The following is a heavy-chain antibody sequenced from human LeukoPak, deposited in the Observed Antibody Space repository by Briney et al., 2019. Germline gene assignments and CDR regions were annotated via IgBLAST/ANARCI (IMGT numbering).Heavy chain of an antibody. Sequence: GGSLRLSCAASGFTFSSYAMHWVRQAPGKGLEWVAVISYDGSNKYYADSVKGRFTISRDNSKNTLYLQMNSLRAEDTAVYYCAREKRAPPNHGRWLPPYYYYYYGMDVWGQGTTVTVSS. V-gene: IGHV3-30-3*01. CDR2: ISYDGSNK. CDR1: GFTFSSYA. D-gene: IGHD6-19*01. CDR3: AREKRAPPNHGRWLPPYYYYYYGMDV. J-gene: IGHJ6*02.